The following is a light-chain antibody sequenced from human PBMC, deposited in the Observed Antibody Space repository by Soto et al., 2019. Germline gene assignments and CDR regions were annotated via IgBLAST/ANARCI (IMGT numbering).Light chain of an antibody. CDR1: SSDVGGNKY. J-gene: IGLJ1*01. CDR2: DVS. CDR3: SAVTGTTYV. Sequence: QSVLTQPASVSGSPGQSITISCTGSSSDVGGNKYVSWYQQYSGKAPKLMICDVSNRPSGVSNRFSGSKSGNTASLTISGLQAEDEADYYCSAVTGTTYVFGTGTKVTVL. V-gene: IGLV2-14*01.